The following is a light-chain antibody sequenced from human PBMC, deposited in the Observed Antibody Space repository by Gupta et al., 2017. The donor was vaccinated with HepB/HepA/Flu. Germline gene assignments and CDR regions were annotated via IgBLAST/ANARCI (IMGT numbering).Light chain of an antibody. CDR2: DVN. CDR1: TSDLDGYNF. CDR3: SSYTSTLYV. Sequence: QSALTQPASVSGSPGQSITVSCTGTTSDLDGYNFVSWYQQHPGKAPKLIIFDVNNRPSGVSNRFSGSKSGNTASLTISGLQAEDEADYYCSSYTSTLYVFGTGTTVTVL. V-gene: IGLV2-14*03. J-gene: IGLJ1*01.